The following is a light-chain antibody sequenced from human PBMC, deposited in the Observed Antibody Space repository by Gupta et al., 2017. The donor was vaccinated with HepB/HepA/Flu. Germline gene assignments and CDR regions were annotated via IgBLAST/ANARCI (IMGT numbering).Light chain of an antibody. CDR3: QQDNNWPPIT. V-gene: IGKV3-15*01. J-gene: IGKJ5*01. CDR2: GAS. Sequence: EIVMTQSPATLSVSPGERATLSCRASQNINSNLAWYRQKPGQAPRLLIYGASTRATDIPARFSGSGCGTEFTLTISRRQSEDFAFYYCQQDNNWPPITFGQGTRMEIK. CDR1: QNINSN.